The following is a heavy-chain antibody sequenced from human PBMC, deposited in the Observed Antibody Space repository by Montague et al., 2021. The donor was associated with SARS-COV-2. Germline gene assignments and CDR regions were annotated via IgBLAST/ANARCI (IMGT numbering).Heavy chain of an antibody. CDR3: ARTWAYGSGSYGVDP. J-gene: IGHJ5*02. V-gene: IGHV2-5*02. D-gene: IGHD3-10*01. CDR1: GFSLSTDGMG. CDR2: IYWDDDG. Sequence: PALVKPTQTLTLTCIFSGFSLSTDGMGVGWIRQPPGRALEWLALIYWDDDGRYSPSLRGRLTITKDTSKNQVVLTMTNMDPVDTATYYCARTWAYGSGSYGVDPWGQGTLVTVSS.